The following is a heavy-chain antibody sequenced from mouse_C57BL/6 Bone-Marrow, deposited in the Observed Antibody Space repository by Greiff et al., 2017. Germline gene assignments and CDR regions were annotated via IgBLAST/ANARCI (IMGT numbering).Heavy chain of an antibody. V-gene: IGHV1-81*01. Sequence: QVQLQQSGAELARPGASVKLSCKASGYTFTSYGISWVKQRTGQGLEWIGEIYPRSGNTYYNEKFKGKATLTADKSSSTAYMELRSRTSEDSAVYFCAILGGFRAMDYWGQGTSVTVSS. J-gene: IGHJ4*01. CDR2: IYPRSGNT. CDR3: AILGGFRAMDY. CDR1: GYTFTSYG.